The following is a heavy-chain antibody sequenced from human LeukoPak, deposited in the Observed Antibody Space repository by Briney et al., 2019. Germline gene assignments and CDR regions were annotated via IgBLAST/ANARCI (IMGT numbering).Heavy chain of an antibody. J-gene: IGHJ3*02. CDR2: ISAGSTTI. CDR1: GFSFSDYS. CDR3: ARALGYCSSTSCRPEESAFDI. Sequence: GGSLRLSCAASGFSFSDYSMNWVRQAPGKGLEWVSYISAGSTTINYADSVKGRFTISRDNSKNTLYLQMNSLRAEDTAVYYCARALGYCSSTSCRPEESAFDIWGQGTMVTVSS. D-gene: IGHD2-2*01. V-gene: IGHV3-48*01.